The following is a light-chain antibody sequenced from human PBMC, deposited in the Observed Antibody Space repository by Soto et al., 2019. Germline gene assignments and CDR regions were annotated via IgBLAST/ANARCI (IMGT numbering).Light chain of an antibody. CDR2: DAS. CDR1: QSVSSY. J-gene: IGKJ5*01. Sequence: EIVLTQSPATLSLSPGERATLSCRASQSVSSYLAWYQQKPGQAPRLLIYDASNRATGIPARFSGSGSGTDFTLTISRLEPEDFAVYFRQRYGSSPLITFGQGTRLEIK. V-gene: IGKV3-20*01. CDR3: QRYGSSPLIT.